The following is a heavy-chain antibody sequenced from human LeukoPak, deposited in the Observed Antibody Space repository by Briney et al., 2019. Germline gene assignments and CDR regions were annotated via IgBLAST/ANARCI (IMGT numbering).Heavy chain of an antibody. CDR2: ISYDGSNK. Sequence: PGGSLRLSCAASGFTFSSYAMSWVRQAPGKGLEWVAVISYDGSNKYYADSVKGRFTISRDNSKNTLYLQMNSLRAEDTAVYYCARGGPHLFPHHAFDIWGQGTMVTVSS. J-gene: IGHJ3*02. D-gene: IGHD2-21*01. V-gene: IGHV3-30-3*01. CDR3: ARGGPHLFPHHAFDI. CDR1: GFTFSSYA.